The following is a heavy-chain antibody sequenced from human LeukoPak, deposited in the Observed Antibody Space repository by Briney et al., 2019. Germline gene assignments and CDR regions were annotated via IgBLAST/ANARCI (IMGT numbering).Heavy chain of an antibody. D-gene: IGHD3-16*01. V-gene: IGHV3-30*18. Sequence: GGSLRLSCAASGFTFSSYGMHWVRQAPGKGLERVAVISYDGSNKYYADSVKGRFTISRDNSKNTLYLQMNSLRAEDTAVYYCAKGGSPYYFDYWGQGTLVTVSS. J-gene: IGHJ4*02. CDR1: GFTFSSYG. CDR3: AKGGSPYYFDY. CDR2: ISYDGSNK.